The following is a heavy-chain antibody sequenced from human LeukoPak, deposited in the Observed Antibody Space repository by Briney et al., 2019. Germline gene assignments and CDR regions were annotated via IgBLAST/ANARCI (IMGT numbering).Heavy chain of an antibody. V-gene: IGHV3-20*04. CDR2: INWNGGST. CDR3: ARDQLALAWLLYIDS. J-gene: IGHJ4*02. Sequence: GGSLRLSCADSGFTFDDYVMSWGRQAPGKGLEWVSGINWNGGSTGYADSVKGRFTISRDNAKSSLYLQMNSLRAEDTALYYCARDQLALAWLLYIDSWGQGNLVTVSS. D-gene: IGHD3-3*01. CDR1: GFTFDDYV.